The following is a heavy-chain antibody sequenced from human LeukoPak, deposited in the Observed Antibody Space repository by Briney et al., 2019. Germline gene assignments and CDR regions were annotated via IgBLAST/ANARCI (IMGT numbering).Heavy chain of an antibody. CDR1: GYTFVTSS. CDR2: ISPNNGNT. V-gene: IGHV1-18*01. J-gene: IGHJ3*02. Sequence: GASVKVSCKAFGYTFVTSSITWVRQAPGQRLEWMGWISPNNGNTHYAQGVQGRVTMTTDTSRSTAYMELRSLRSDDTAVYYCTRVRNSNNWWGPFDIWGQGTMVTVSS. D-gene: IGHD1-1*01. CDR3: TRVRNSNNWWGPFDI.